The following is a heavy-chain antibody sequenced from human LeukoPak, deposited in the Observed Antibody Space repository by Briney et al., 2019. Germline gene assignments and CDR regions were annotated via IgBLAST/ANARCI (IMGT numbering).Heavy chain of an antibody. V-gene: IGHV3-30*02. CDR2: IRYDGSNK. Sequence: PGGSLRLSCAASGFTFSTYGMHWVRQAPGKGLEWMAFIRYDGSNKYYADSVKGRFTISRDNAKSTLYLQMNSLRAEDTAVYYCLTIVETTIDAFDIWGQGTMVTVSS. J-gene: IGHJ3*02. D-gene: IGHD1-26*01. CDR1: GFTFSTYG. CDR3: LTIVETTIDAFDI.